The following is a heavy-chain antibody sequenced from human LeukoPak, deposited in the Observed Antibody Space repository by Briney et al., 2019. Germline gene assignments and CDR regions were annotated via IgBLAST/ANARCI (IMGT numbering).Heavy chain of an antibody. CDR1: GFTFSTYA. CDR2: ISSNGGST. J-gene: IGHJ4*02. D-gene: IGHD2-15*01. Sequence: GGSLRLSCSASGFTFSTYAMHWVRQAPGKGLEYVSAISSNGGSTYYADSVKGRFAISRDNSMNTLYLQMSSLRAEDTAVYYCVKEPSYCSGGSCHFDYWGQGTLVTVSS. V-gene: IGHV3-64D*06. CDR3: VKEPSYCSGGSCHFDY.